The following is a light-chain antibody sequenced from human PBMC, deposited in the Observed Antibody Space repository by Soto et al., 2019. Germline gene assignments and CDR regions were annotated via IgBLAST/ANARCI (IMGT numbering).Light chain of an antibody. CDR3: SSFTTSRSLVV. CDR1: SSDIGGYNF. V-gene: IGLV2-14*03. Sequence: QSALTQPASVSGSPGQSITISGTGTSSDIGGYNFVSWYQQHPGRAPKLLIYEVARRPSGVSDRFSGSKSGNTASLTISGLQTEDEADYYCSSFTTSRSLVVFGGGTKVTVL. J-gene: IGLJ2*01. CDR2: EVA.